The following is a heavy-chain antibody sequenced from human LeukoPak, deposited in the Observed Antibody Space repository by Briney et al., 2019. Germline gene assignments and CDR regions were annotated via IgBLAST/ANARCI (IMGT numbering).Heavy chain of an antibody. V-gene: IGHV3-48*03. CDR1: GFTFSSYE. D-gene: IGHD2-2*01. J-gene: IGHJ4*02. Sequence: GGSLRLSCAASGFTFSSYEMNWVRQAPGKGLEWGSYISSSGSTIYYADSVKGRFTISRDNAKNSLYLQMNSLRAEDTAVYYCARDPRYQGYFDYWGQGTLVTVSS. CDR2: ISSSGSTI. CDR3: ARDPRYQGYFDY.